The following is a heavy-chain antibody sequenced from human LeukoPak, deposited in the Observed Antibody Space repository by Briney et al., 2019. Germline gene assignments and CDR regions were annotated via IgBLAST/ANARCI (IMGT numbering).Heavy chain of an antibody. CDR3: VKDSPTPPYYYDSSSYYLVY. V-gene: IGHV3-23*01. CDR2: ISGSGGST. CDR1: GFTFSSYA. J-gene: IGHJ4*02. Sequence: GGSLRLSCAASGFTFSSYAMSWVRQAPGKGLEWVSAISGSGGSTYYADSVKGRFTISRDNSKNTLYLQMNSLRAEDTAVYYCVKDSPTPPYYYDSSSYYLVYWGQGTLVTVSS. D-gene: IGHD3-22*01.